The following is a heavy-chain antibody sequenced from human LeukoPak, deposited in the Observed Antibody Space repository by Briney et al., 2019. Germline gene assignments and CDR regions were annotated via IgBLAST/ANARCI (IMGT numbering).Heavy chain of an antibody. Sequence: PGGSLGLSCAASGFTVTTNYMTWVRQAPGKGLEWVSIIYSGGYTDYADSVKGRFTISRDNSKNTLDFQMNSLRAEDTAVYYCARRLEYSGSKGVFDYWGQGTLVTVSS. CDR2: IYSGGYT. CDR1: GFTVTTNY. J-gene: IGHJ4*02. D-gene: IGHD1-26*01. V-gene: IGHV3-66*01. CDR3: ARRLEYSGSKGVFDY.